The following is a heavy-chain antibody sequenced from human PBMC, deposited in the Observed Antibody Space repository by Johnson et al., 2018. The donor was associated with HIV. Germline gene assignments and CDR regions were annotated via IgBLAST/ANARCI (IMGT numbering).Heavy chain of an antibody. V-gene: IGHV3-7*01. Sequence: VQLVESGGGLVQPGGSLRLSCVVSGFPFSSFWMHWVRQTPGKGLEWVANINQDGSEKYYVDSVKGRFTISRDNAKNSLFLQMNSLRAEDTAMYYSARGLPNYYDSSGVDAFDIWGQGTMV. J-gene: IGHJ3*02. CDR1: GFPFSSFW. CDR2: INQDGSEK. D-gene: IGHD3-22*01. CDR3: ARGLPNYYDSSGVDAFDI.